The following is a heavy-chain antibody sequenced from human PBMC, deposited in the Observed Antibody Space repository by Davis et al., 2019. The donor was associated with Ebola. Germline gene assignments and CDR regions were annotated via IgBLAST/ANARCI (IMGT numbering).Heavy chain of an antibody. Sequence: SETLSLTCTVSGGSISSYYWSWIRQPPGKGLEWIGYIYYSGSTNYNPSLKSRVTISVDKSKNQFSLKLSSVTAADTAVYYCARDNGSGSYFDYWGQGTLVTVSS. CDR1: GGSISSYY. D-gene: IGHD1-26*01. CDR2: IYYSGST. V-gene: IGHV4-59*12. J-gene: IGHJ4*02. CDR3: ARDNGSGSYFDY.